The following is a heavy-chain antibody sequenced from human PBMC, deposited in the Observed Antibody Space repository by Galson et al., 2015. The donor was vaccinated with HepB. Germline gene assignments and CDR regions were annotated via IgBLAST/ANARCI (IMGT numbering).Heavy chain of an antibody. J-gene: IGHJ4*02. Sequence: SLRLSCAASGFTFSSYGMHWARQAPGKGLEWVAFIRYDGSNKYYADSVKGRFTISRDNSKNTLYLQMNSLRAEDTAVYYCARRGNLAAGDFDYWGQGTLVTVSS. D-gene: IGHD6-13*01. CDR2: IRYDGSNK. CDR3: ARRGNLAAGDFDY. CDR1: GFTFSSYG. V-gene: IGHV3-30*02.